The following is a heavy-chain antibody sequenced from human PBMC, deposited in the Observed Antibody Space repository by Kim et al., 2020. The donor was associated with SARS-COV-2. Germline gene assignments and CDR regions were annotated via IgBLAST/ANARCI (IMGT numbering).Heavy chain of an antibody. CDR2: ISGSGSCT. D-gene: IGHD3-3*01. CDR3: AKDPRFYHYGMDV. Sequence: GGSLRLSCAASGFTFSSYAMSWVRQAPGKGLEWVSSISGSGSCTYYADSVKGRFTISRDNSKNTLYLQVNSLRAEDTAEYYCAKDPRFYHYGMDVWGQGTTVTVSS. J-gene: IGHJ6*02. CDR1: GFTFSSYA. V-gene: IGHV3-23*01.